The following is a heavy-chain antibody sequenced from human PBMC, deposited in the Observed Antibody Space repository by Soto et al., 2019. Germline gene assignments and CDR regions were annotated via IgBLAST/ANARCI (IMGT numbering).Heavy chain of an antibody. CDR1: GGSISSGGYY. CDR2: IYYSGST. D-gene: IGHD3-22*01. Sequence: LSLTCTVSGGSISSGGYYWSWIRQHPGKGLEWIGYIYYSGSTYYNPSLKSRVTISVDTSKNQFSLKLSSVTAADTAVYYCARAVTSYYDSSGYGGSFDYWGQGTLVTVSS. J-gene: IGHJ4*02. CDR3: ARAVTSYYDSSGYGGSFDY. V-gene: IGHV4-31*03.